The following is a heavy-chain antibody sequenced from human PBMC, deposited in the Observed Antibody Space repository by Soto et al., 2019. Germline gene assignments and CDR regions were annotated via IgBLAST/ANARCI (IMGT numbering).Heavy chain of an antibody. V-gene: IGHV3-30*18. CDR3: AKDFLEASGTAAGPYYYYYGMDV. J-gene: IGHJ6*02. Sequence: QVQLVESGGGLVKPGGSLRLSCAASGFTFSDYYMSWIRQAPGKGLEWVAVISYDGSNKYYADSVKGRFTISRDNSKNTLYLQMNSLRAEDTAVYYCAKDFLEASGTAAGPYYYYYGMDVWGQGTTVTVSS. D-gene: IGHD1-1*01. CDR2: ISYDGSNK. CDR1: GFTFSDYY.